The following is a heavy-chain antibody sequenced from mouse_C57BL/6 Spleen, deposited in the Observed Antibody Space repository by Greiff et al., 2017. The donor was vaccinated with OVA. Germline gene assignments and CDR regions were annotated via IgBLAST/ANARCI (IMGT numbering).Heavy chain of an antibody. V-gene: IGHV1-15*01. CDR1: GYTFTDYE. Sequence: QVQLQQSGAELVRPGASVTLSCKASGYTFTDYEMHWVKQTPVNGLEWIGAIDPETGGTAYNQKFKGKAILTADKSSSTAYMELRSLTSEDSAVYYCTKDYYSNSAWFAYWGQGTLVTVSA. CDR2: IDPETGGT. J-gene: IGHJ3*01. D-gene: IGHD2-5*01. CDR3: TKDYYSNSAWFAY.